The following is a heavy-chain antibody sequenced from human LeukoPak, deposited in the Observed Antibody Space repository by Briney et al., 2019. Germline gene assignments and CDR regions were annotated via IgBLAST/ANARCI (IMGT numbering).Heavy chain of an antibody. CDR2: ISSSSSYI. J-gene: IGHJ4*02. CDR1: GFTFSSYS. D-gene: IGHD6-13*01. V-gene: IGHV3-21*01. Sequence: PGGSLRLSCAASGFTFSSYSMNWVRQAPGKGLEWVSSISSSSSYIYYADSVKGRFTISRDNAKNSLYLQMNSLRAEDTAVYYCARGQQGSSWYYFDYWGQGTLVTVSS. CDR3: ARGQQGSSWYYFDY.